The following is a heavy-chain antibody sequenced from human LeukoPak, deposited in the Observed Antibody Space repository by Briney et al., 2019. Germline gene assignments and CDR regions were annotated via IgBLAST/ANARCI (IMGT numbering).Heavy chain of an antibody. J-gene: IGHJ4*02. CDR2: IYHSGST. D-gene: IGHD6-13*01. Sequence: SETLSLTCTVSGGSISSGGYSWSWIRQPPGKGLEWIGYIYHSGSTYYNPSLKSRVTISVDRSKNQFSLKLSSVTAADTAVYYCARVLVGYSSSWFDYWGQGTLVTVSS. CDR1: GGSISSGGYS. CDR3: ARVLVGYSSSWFDY. V-gene: IGHV4-30-2*01.